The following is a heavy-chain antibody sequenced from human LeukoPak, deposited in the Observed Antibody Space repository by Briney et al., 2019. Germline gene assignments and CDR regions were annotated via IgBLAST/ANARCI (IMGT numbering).Heavy chain of an antibody. CDR1: GFTFSSYW. V-gene: IGHV3-74*01. Sequence: GGSLRLSCAASGFTFSSYWMNWVRHAPGKGLVWVSRINSDGVSTSYADSVRGRFTISRDNTKNTLYLQMNSLRAEDTAVYYCASQTNYYVYAFDIWGQGTMVTVSS. J-gene: IGHJ3*02. CDR3: ASQTNYYVYAFDI. D-gene: IGHD3-10*02. CDR2: INSDGVST.